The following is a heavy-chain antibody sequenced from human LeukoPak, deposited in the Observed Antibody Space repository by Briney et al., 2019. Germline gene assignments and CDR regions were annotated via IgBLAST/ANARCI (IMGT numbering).Heavy chain of an antibody. J-gene: IGHJ4*02. V-gene: IGHV4-59*01. CDR1: GGSISIYY. Sequence: SETLSLTCTVSGGSISIYYWSWIRQPPGKGLEWIGYIYYSGSTNYNPSLKSRVTISVDTSKNQFSLKLSSVTAAATAVYYCAREVVSAGLDYWGQGTLVTVSS. CDR2: IYYSGST. CDR3: AREVVSAGLDY. D-gene: IGHD2-15*01.